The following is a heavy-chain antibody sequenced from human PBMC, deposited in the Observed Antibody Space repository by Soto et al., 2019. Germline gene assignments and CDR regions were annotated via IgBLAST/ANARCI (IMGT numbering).Heavy chain of an antibody. CDR1: GDSVSSGNYF. CDR2: IYYSGST. Sequence: SETLSLTCTVSGDSVSSGNYFWNWIRQPPGKGLEWIGYIYYSGSTYYKPSLNSRVTVSVDRSRNQFSLILRSVTAAATAMYFCARQSRTSYNWFDPWGQGILVTVSS. CDR3: ARQSRTSYNWFDP. V-gene: IGHV4-61*01. J-gene: IGHJ5*02. D-gene: IGHD2-2*01.